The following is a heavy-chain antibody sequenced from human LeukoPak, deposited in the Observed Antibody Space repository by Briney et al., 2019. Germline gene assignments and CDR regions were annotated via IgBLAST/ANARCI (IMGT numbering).Heavy chain of an antibody. CDR1: GFTFSSYA. CDR3: ASLDS. Sequence: PGGSLRLSCAASGFTFSSYAMSWVRQAPGKGLEWVAFIRYDESDKYYADSVKGRFTISRDNSKNTLYLQMNSLRPEDTAVYYCASLDSWGQGTLVTVSS. V-gene: IGHV3-30*02. CDR2: IRYDESDK. J-gene: IGHJ4*02.